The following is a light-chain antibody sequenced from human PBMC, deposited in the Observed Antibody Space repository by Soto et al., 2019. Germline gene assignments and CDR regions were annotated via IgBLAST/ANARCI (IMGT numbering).Light chain of an antibody. V-gene: IGLV1-44*01. Sequence: QSVLTQPPSASGTPGQRVTISCSGSSSNIGSNTVNWFQHLPGTAPKLLIYRNNQRPSGVSDRFSGSKSGTSASLAISGLQSEDEADYYCAAWDDSLNGYVFGSGTKVT. CDR2: RNN. J-gene: IGLJ1*01. CDR1: SSNIGSNT. CDR3: AAWDDSLNGYV.